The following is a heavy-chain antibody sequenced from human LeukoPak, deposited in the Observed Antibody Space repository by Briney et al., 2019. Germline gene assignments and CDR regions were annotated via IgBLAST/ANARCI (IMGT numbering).Heavy chain of an antibody. J-gene: IGHJ3*02. V-gene: IGHV1-69*01. Sequence: GASVKVSCKASGGTFSSYAISWVRQAPGQGLEWMGGIIPIFGTANYAPKFQGRVTITADESTSTAYMELSSLRSEDTAVYYCARDRSIAAAGTDAFDIWGQGTMVTVSS. CDR1: GGTFSSYA. D-gene: IGHD6-13*01. CDR2: IIPIFGTA. CDR3: ARDRSIAAAGTDAFDI.